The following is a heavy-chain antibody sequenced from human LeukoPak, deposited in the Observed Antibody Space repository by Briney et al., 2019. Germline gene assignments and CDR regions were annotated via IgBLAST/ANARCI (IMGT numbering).Heavy chain of an antibody. J-gene: IGHJ4*02. D-gene: IGHD6-19*01. Sequence: GGSLILSCAASGFTFSSYWMHWVRQVPGKGLVWVSRINIDGSTTTYADSVKGRFTISRDNAKNTLYLQMSSLRAEDTALYYCARVGGPGWYGYWGQGTLVTVSS. CDR2: INIDGSTT. CDR3: ARVGGPGWYGY. V-gene: IGHV3-74*03. CDR1: GFTFSSYW.